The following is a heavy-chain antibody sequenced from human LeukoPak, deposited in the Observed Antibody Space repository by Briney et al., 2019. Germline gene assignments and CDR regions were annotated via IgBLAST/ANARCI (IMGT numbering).Heavy chain of an antibody. D-gene: IGHD1-26*01. Sequence: SETLSLTCTVSGGSINNYYWTWIRQPPGKGLEWIGYIYYSGSTNYNPSLKSRVTISVDTSKNQFSLKLSSVTAADTAVYYCASLSGSYYAEYFQHWGQGTLVTVSS. CDR3: ASLSGSYYAEYFQH. CDR1: GGSINNYY. CDR2: IYYSGST. J-gene: IGHJ1*01. V-gene: IGHV4-59*12.